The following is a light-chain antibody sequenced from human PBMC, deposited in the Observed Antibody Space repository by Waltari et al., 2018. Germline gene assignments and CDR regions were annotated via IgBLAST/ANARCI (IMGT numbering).Light chain of an antibody. Sequence: SVLTQPPSASGTPAQRVTISCSGSSPNIASHTVPWYQHPPSTAPTLLNHNNNQPPSGVPDRFSGSKSGTSVSLALSGLQSDDESHYYCSTWDGSLTGVVFGGGTKLTVL. V-gene: IGLV1-44*01. J-gene: IGLJ3*02. CDR1: SPNIASHT. CDR2: NNN. CDR3: STWDGSLTGVV.